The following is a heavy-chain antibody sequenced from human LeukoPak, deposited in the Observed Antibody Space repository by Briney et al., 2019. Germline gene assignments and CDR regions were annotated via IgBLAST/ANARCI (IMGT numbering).Heavy chain of an antibody. CDR3: ARHPDIVVVTAMYYFDY. D-gene: IGHD2-21*02. CDR1: GFTFSDYY. V-gene: IGHV3-11*01. Sequence: GRSLRLSCAASGFTFSDYYMSWTRQAPGKGLEWVSYISSSGSTIYYADSVKGRFTISRDNAKNSLYLQMNSLRAEDTAVYYCARHPDIVVVTAMYYFDYWGQGTLVTVSS. CDR2: ISSSGSTI. J-gene: IGHJ4*02.